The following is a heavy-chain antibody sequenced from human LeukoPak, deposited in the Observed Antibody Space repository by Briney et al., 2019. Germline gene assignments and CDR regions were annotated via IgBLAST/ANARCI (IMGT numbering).Heavy chain of an antibody. D-gene: IGHD2-2*01. CDR2: ISGDGGST. CDR1: GFTFDDYA. Sequence: QPGGSLRLSCAASGFTFDDYAMHWVRQAPGKGLEWVSLISGDGGSTYYADSVKGRFTISRDNSKNSLYLQMNSLRTEDTALYYCAKVGLLYCSSTSCRPDYYYYYMDVWGKGTTVTVSS. CDR3: AKVGLLYCSSTSCRPDYYYYYMDV. V-gene: IGHV3-43*02. J-gene: IGHJ6*03.